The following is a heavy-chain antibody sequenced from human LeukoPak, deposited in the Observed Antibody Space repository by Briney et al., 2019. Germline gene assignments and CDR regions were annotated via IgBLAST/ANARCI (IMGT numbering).Heavy chain of an antibody. D-gene: IGHD4-11*01. CDR2: IIPIFGTA. Sequence: ASVKVSCKASGGTFSSYAISWVRQAPGQGLEWMGGIIPIFGTANYAQKFQGRVTITADESTSTAYMELSSLRSEDTAVYYCARSRDDYSNYVPRPNWFDPWGQGTLVTVSS. J-gene: IGHJ5*02. CDR1: GGTFSSYA. V-gene: IGHV1-69*13. CDR3: ARSRDDYSNYVPRPNWFDP.